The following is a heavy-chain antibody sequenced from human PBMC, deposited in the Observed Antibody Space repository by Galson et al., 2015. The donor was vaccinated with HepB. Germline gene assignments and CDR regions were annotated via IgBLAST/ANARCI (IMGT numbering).Heavy chain of an antibody. J-gene: IGHJ4*02. D-gene: IGHD2/OR15-2a*01. V-gene: IGHV4-34*01. CDR3: ARSVGGPRRDTFRHHFDH. CDR2: VNHSGVT. CDR1: TGSFSVYS. Sequence: SETLSLTCASYTGSFSVYSWSWIRQPPGAGLEWIGEVNHSGVTNYNPSLKSRVITSVDTSKKQVSLRLTSVTAADTAVYYCARSVGGPRRDTFRHHFDHWGQGTLVIVSS.